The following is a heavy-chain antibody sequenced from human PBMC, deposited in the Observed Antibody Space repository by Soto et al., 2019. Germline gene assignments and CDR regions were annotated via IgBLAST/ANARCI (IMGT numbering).Heavy chain of an antibody. V-gene: IGHV3-48*03. CDR1: GFTFSSYE. J-gene: IGHJ4*02. CDR2: ISNSGSTT. Sequence: EVQLVESGGGLVQPGGSLRLSCAASGFTFSSYEMNWVRQAPGKGLEWVSYISNSGSTTYYADSVKGRFTISRDNAKNSLYLQMNSLRAEDTAIYYCARERRGSSGYYFDYWGQGTLVTVSS. CDR3: ARERRGSSGYYFDY. D-gene: IGHD6-6*01.